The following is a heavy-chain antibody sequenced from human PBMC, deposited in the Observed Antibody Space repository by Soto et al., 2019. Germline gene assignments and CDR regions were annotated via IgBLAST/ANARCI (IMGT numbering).Heavy chain of an antibody. J-gene: IGHJ4*02. Sequence: EVQLLESGGGLVQPGGSLRLSCAASGFTFSSHAMNWVRQAPGKGLEWVSGISGSGGSTFYADSVKGRFTISRDNSENTQYLQMNSLRAEDTAVYYCAKGTRAAAGTSYYFDYWGQGTLVTVSS. CDR3: AKGTRAAAGTSYYFDY. V-gene: IGHV3-23*01. CDR2: ISGSGGST. CDR1: GFTFSSHA. D-gene: IGHD6-13*01.